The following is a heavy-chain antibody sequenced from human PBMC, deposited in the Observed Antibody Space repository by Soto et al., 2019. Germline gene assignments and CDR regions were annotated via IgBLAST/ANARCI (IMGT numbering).Heavy chain of an antibody. CDR3: AAYTASSGRHFGY. D-gene: IGHD3-16*01. Sequence: GESLKISCQGSGYSFTDYWTGWVRQVPGEGLEWLAMIYPGDSDTRYSPSFQGQVTISADRSITTAYLQWGSLKASDTAMYYCAAYTASSGRHFGYWGQGTLVTVSS. CDR2: IYPGDSDT. J-gene: IGHJ4*02. CDR1: GYSFTDYW. V-gene: IGHV5-51*01.